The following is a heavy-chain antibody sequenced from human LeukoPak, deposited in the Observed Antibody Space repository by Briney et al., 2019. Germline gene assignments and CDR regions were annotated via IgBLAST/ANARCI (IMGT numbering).Heavy chain of an antibody. CDR3: AGQWAVANTRRFAI. Sequence: PSETLSLTCTVSGNFISSGFYWVWLRQPPGKGLQWIGSLYSTGTTYYHPSLAGRVTVSTDSSKNQLSLKWRSVTAADTAVYYCAGQWAVANTRRFAIWGQGSRVTVSS. CDR1: GNFISSGFY. J-gene: IGHJ3*02. V-gene: IGHV4-38-2*02. CDR2: LYSTGTT. D-gene: IGHD6-19*01.